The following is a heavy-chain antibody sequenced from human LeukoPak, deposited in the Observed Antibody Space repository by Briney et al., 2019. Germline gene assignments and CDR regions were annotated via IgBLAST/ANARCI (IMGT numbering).Heavy chain of an antibody. Sequence: GGSLRLSCAASGFPFSTYWMTWVRQAPGKGLEWVANIKQDGGEKYYVDSVKGRFTISRDNAKNSLYLQMNSLRAEDTAVYYCAREGYSSGWYSRAFDIWGQGTMVTVSS. J-gene: IGHJ3*02. CDR1: GFPFSTYW. CDR2: IKQDGGEK. D-gene: IGHD6-19*01. V-gene: IGHV3-7*01. CDR3: AREGYSSGWYSRAFDI.